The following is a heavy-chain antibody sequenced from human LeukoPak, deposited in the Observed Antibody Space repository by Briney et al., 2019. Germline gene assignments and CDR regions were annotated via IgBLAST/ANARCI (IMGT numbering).Heavy chain of an antibody. CDR1: GFTFSNYA. CDR2: ISSNGGST. CDR3: ARVSDYSSGWYNDDY. Sequence: GGSLRLSCAASGFTFSNYAMHWVRQAPGKGLEYVSAISSNGGSTYYANSVKGRFTISRDNSKNTLYLQMGSLRAEDMAVYYCARVSDYSSGWYNDDYWGQGTLVTVSS. J-gene: IGHJ4*02. V-gene: IGHV3-64*01. D-gene: IGHD6-19*01.